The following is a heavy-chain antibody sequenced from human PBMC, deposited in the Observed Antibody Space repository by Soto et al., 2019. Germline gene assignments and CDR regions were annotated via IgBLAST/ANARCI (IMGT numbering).Heavy chain of an antibody. J-gene: IGHJ4*02. CDR2: IYYSGST. CDR1: GGSISSSSYY. D-gene: IGHD6-19*01. CDR3: ARRQWLVRRPVEYYFDY. Sequence: SETLSLTCTVSGGSISSSSYYWGWIRQPPGKGLEWIGSIYYSGSTYYNPSLKSRVTKSVDTSNNPFSLTLSSVTAADTAVYYCARRQWLVRRPVEYYFDYWGQGTLVTVSS. V-gene: IGHV4-39*01.